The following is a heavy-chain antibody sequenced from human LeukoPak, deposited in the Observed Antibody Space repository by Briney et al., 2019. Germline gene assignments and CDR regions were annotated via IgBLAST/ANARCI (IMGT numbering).Heavy chain of an antibody. CDR1: GFTFSSYW. CDR3: ARDRYYFGSGSYPWYFDL. CDR2: INSDGSST. Sequence: GGSLRLSCAASGFTFSSYWMHWVRQAPGKGLVWVSRINSDGSSTSYADSVKGRFTISRDNGRNSMYLQMNSLRAEDTAVYYCARDRYYFGSGSYPWYFDLWGRGTLVTVSS. V-gene: IGHV3-74*01. J-gene: IGHJ2*01. D-gene: IGHD3-10*01.